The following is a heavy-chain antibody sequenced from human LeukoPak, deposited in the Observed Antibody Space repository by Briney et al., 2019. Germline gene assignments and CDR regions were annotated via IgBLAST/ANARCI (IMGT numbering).Heavy chain of an antibody. V-gene: IGHV4-4*07. J-gene: IGHJ4*02. CDR1: GGSISTYY. CDR2: IYSLGTT. Sequence: PSETLSLTCTVSGGSISTYYWSWIRQPAGKGLEWLGRIYSLGTTNYNPSLKSRVTMSVDTSKNQFSLNLNSVTAADTAVYYCARAPVEMATIYFDYWGQGTLVTVSS. D-gene: IGHD5-12*01. CDR3: ARAPVEMATIYFDY.